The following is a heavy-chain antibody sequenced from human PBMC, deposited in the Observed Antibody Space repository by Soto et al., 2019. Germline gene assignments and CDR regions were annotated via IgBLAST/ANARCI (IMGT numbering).Heavy chain of an antibody. V-gene: IGHV3-7*01. D-gene: IGHD6-19*01. CDR2: MNQDGSES. J-gene: IGHJ4*02. CDR3: ASLSTSAGRLDLAC. Sequence: EVQLVESGGGLVQPGGSLRLSCAASGFSLSSYWMSWVRQAPGKGLEWVANMNQDGSESDYVGSVKGRFTFTRDNAKNSLYLQMNSLRAQDTAVYYCASLSTSAGRLDLACWGQGTLVTVSS. CDR1: GFSLSSYW.